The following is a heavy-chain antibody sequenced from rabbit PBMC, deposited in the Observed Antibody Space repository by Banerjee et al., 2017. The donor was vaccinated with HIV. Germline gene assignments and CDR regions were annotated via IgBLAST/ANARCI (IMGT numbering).Heavy chain of an antibody. J-gene: IGHJ4*01. CDR2: IYVGSDIP. V-gene: IGHV1S45*01. Sequence: QEHLEESGGDLVKPEGSLTLTCTASGFSFSNGYWICWVRQAPGKGLEWVACIYVGSDIPCYATWANGRFTISKSSSTTVTLQMTSLTAADTATYFCARAPTDGNVAGYAFALWGPGTLVTVS. D-gene: IGHD6-1*01. CDR1: GFSFSNGYW. CDR3: ARAPTDGNVAGYAFAL.